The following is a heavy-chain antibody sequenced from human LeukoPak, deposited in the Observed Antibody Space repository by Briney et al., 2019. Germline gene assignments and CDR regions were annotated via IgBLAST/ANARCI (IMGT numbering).Heavy chain of an antibody. CDR3: TTDRGGYGDYVTYFDY. Sequence: KPGGSLRLSCAASGFTFSNAWMSWVGQAPGKGREWVGRIKSKTDGGTTDYAAPVKGRFTISRDDSKNTLYLQMNSLKTEDTAVYYCTTDRGGYGDYVTYFDYWGQGTLVTVSS. J-gene: IGHJ4*02. CDR2: IKSKTDGGTT. CDR1: GFTFSNAW. D-gene: IGHD4-17*01. V-gene: IGHV3-15*01.